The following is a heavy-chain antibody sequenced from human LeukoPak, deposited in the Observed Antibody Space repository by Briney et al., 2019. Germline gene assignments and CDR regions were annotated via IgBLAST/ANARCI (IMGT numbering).Heavy chain of an antibody. V-gene: IGHV3-64*01. J-gene: IGHJ4*02. CDR3: ARSSIVVVSILDY. CDR2: ISSNGGST. D-gene: IGHD2-2*01. CDR1: GFPFSSYA. Sequence: GGSLRLSCAASGFPFSSYAMRWVRQAPGKGLEYVSAISSNGGSTSYANSVKGRFTISRDNSKNTLYLQMGSLRAEDMAVYYCARSSIVVVSILDYWGQGTLVTVSP.